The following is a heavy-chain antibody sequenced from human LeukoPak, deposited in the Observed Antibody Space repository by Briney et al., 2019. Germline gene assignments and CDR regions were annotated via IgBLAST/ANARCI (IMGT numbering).Heavy chain of an antibody. CDR2: IKQDGSEK. V-gene: IGHV3-7*01. Sequence: GGSLRLSCTASGFMFRSHWMSWVRQVPGRGLEWVAHIKQDGSEKNYMESVEGRFTISREKAKNSLYLQMDSLRVDDTAVYYCARGPHYGDRVDYLDYWGQGTLVTVSS. J-gene: IGHJ4*02. CDR3: ARGPHYGDRVDYLDY. CDR1: GFMFRSHW. D-gene: IGHD4-17*01.